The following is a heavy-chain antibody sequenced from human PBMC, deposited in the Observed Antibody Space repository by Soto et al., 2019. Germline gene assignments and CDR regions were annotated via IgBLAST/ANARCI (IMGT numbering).Heavy chain of an antibody. CDR3: ARPAKYYYDSLDY. CDR1: GASISSSSAY. D-gene: IGHD3-22*01. Sequence: QLQLQESGPGLVKPSETLSLTCTVSGASISSSSAYWGWIRQPPGKGLEWIGSIYYSGSTYYNPSLKSRVTMSVDTSKNQFSLKLSSVTAADTAVYYCARPAKYYYDSLDYWGQGTLVTVSS. J-gene: IGHJ4*02. CDR2: IYYSGST. V-gene: IGHV4-39*01.